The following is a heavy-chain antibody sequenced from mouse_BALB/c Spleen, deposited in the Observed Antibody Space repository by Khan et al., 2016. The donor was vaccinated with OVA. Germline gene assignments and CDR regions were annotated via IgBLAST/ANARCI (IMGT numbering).Heavy chain of an antibody. J-gene: IGHJ2*01. D-gene: IGHD1-1*01. V-gene: IGHV5-17*02. CDR3: ATSYCYGYYFDY. CDR2: ISGDSNTI. Sequence: EVELVESGGGLVQPGGSRKLSCAASGFTFSSYGMHWVRQAPEKGLEWVAYISGDSNTIYYADTVKGRFTISRDNPKNTLFLQMTSLMSEDTAWYYCATSYCYGYYFDYWGPGTTLTVSS. CDR1: GFTFSSYG.